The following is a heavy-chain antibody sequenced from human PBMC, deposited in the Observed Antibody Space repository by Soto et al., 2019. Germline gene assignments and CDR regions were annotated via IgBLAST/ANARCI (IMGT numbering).Heavy chain of an antibody. CDR3: TTERTQDTAMVPFDY. D-gene: IGHD5-18*01. CDR1: GFTFSNAW. J-gene: IGHJ4*02. CDR2: IKSKTDGGTT. Sequence: GGSLRLSCAASGFTFSNAWMNWVRQAPGKGLEWVGRIKSKTDGGTTDYAAPVKGRFTISRDDSKNTLYLQMNSLKTEDTAVYYCTTERTQDTAMVPFDYWGQGTLVTVSS. V-gene: IGHV3-15*07.